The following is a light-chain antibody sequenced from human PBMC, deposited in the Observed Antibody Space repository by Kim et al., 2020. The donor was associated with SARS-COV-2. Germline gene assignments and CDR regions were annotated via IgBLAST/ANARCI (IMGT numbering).Light chain of an antibody. V-gene: IGKV1-5*03. CDR2: MVS. CDR3: QQSRTYPYT. CDR1: QSVSNW. J-gene: IGKJ2*01. Sequence: DIQMTQSPSTLSASVGDRVTITCRASQSVSNWLAWYQQKPGKAPKLLTYMVSSLETGVSSRFSGSGSGTEFTLIISSLQPDDFATYYCQQSRTYPYTFGQGTKLEI.